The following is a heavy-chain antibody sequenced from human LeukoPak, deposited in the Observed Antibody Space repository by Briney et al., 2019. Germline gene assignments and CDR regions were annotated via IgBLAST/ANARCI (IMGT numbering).Heavy chain of an antibody. Sequence: SETLSLTCTVSDGSITSYYWNWIRQPPGKGLEWIGYIYYSGSTNYNPSLKSRVTISVDTSKNQFSLKLNSVTAADTAVYYCARTSRVGAWAFDIWGQGTMVTVSS. CDR3: ARTSRVGAWAFDI. CDR2: IYYSGST. J-gene: IGHJ3*02. D-gene: IGHD1-26*01. CDR1: DGSITSYY. V-gene: IGHV4-59*08.